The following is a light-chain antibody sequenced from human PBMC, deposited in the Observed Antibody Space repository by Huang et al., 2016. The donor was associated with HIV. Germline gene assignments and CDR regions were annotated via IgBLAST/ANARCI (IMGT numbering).Light chain of an antibody. CDR1: TTVSTN. Sequence: EIVMTQSPATLSVSPGQRATLSCRTNTTVSTNVAWYQQRPGQAPRLLTYGSSTRAPGIPARFSGTGSGTEFSLTINSLQSEDLALYFCQQYNNWHLSFGGGTRVDI. CDR2: GSS. J-gene: IGKJ4*01. CDR3: QQYNNWHLS. V-gene: IGKV3-15*01.